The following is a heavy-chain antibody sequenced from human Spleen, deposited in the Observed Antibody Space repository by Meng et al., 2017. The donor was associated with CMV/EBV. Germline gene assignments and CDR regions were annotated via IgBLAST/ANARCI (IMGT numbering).Heavy chain of an antibody. CDR3: ARGFGSSTSRGKFDL. CDR2: INHSGST. CDR1: GGSFSGYY. V-gene: IGHV4-34*01. Sequence: VYGGSFSGYYWSWSRQPPGKGLEWIGEINHSGSTNYNPSLKSRVTISVDTSKNQFSLKLSSVTAADTAVYYCARGFGSSTSRGKFDLWGRGTLVTVSS. J-gene: IGHJ2*01. D-gene: IGHD6-13*01.